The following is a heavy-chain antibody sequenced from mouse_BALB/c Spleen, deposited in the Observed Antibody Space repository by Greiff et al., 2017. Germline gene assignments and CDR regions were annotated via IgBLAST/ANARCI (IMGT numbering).Heavy chain of an antibody. CDR2: IDPANGNT. CDR3: APYEPFDY. J-gene: IGHJ2*01. D-gene: IGHD2-12*01. V-gene: IGHV14-3*02. CDR1: GFNIKDYY. Sequence: EVQLQESGAELVRSGASVKLSCTASGFNIKDYYMHWVKQRPEQGLEWIGRIDPANGNTKYDPKFQGKATITADTSSNTAYLQLSSLTSEDTAVYYCAPYEPFDYWGQGTTLTVSS.